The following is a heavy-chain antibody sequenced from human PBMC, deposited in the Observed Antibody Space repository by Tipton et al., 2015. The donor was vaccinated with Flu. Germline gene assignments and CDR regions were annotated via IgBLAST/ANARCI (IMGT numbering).Heavy chain of an antibody. CDR2: IDPSGGTT. D-gene: IGHD2-15*01. V-gene: IGHV1-46*03. Sequence: QSGAEVKKPGSSVKVSCKASGYTFTRHYIHWVRQAPGQGLEWMGIIDPSGGTTIYAQRLQGRVSLTMDTSTRTVYMELGSLRSDDTAVYYCVRFSGGGERAAFDIWGQGTKVTVS. CDR3: VRFSGGGERAAFDI. J-gene: IGHJ3*02. CDR1: GYTFTRHY.